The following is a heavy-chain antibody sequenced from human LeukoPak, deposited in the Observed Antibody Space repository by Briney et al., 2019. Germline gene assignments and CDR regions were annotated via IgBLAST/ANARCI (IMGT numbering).Heavy chain of an antibody. D-gene: IGHD3-22*01. CDR3: ARGPHPDSSGYYNPPWPEYFQH. CDR2: INPNSGGT. Sequence: GASVKVSCKASGYTFTGYYMHWVRQAPGQGLEWMGWINPNSGGTNYAQKFQGRVTMTRDTSISTAYMELSRLRSDDTAVYYCARGPHPDSSGYYNPPWPEYFQHWGQGTLVTVSS. CDR1: GYTFTGYY. V-gene: IGHV1-2*02. J-gene: IGHJ1*01.